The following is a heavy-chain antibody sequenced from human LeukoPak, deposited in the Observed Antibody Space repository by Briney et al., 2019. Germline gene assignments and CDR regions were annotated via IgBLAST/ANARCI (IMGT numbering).Heavy chain of an antibody. V-gene: IGHV3-53*01. Sequence: GGSLRLSCEASGFTVSNNYMSWVRQAPGKGLEWVSIIYGDGSTYYAESVKGRFAISRDNSKNTLFLQVNSLRAEDTAVYYCARGNILRDIYYWGQGTLVTVSS. CDR2: IYGDGST. CDR3: ARGNILRDIYY. D-gene: IGHD3-3*02. J-gene: IGHJ4*02. CDR1: GFTVSNNY.